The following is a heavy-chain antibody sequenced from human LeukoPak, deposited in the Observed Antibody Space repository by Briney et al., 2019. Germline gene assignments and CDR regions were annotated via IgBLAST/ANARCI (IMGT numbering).Heavy chain of an antibody. Sequence: ASVKVSCEASGYTFTSYGISWVRQAPGQGLEWMGWINAYNGNTNYAQILQGRVTITTDTSTSTAYMELRSLRSDDTAVYYCARAFTYCRGGRCYCGRFDPWGQGTLVTVSS. J-gene: IGHJ5*02. CDR3: ARAFTYCRGGRCYCGRFDP. V-gene: IGHV1-18*01. D-gene: IGHD2-15*01. CDR1: GYTFTSYG. CDR2: INAYNGNT.